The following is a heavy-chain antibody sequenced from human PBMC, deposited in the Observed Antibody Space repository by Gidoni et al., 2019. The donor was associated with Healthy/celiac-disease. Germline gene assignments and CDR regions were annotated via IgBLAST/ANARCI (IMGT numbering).Heavy chain of an antibody. V-gene: IGHV3-74*01. CDR1: GFTFSSYW. CDR3: ARTFLNGPIDY. D-gene: IGHD2-8*01. Sequence: EVQLVESGGGLVQPGGSLRPSCAASGFTFSSYWMHWVRKGPGKGLVWVSLINSDGSGTSYADSVKGRFTISRDNAKNTLYLQMNSLRAEDTAVYYCARTFLNGPIDYWGQGTLVTVSS. J-gene: IGHJ4*02. CDR2: INSDGSGT.